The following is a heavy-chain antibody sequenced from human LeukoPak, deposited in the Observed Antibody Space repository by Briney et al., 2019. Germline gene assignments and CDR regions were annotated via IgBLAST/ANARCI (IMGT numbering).Heavy chain of an antibody. D-gene: IGHD3-16*01. CDR2: ISSSSSYI. CDR1: GFTFSSYS. Sequence: NPGGSLRLSCAASGFTFSSYSMNWVRQAPGKGLEWVSSISSSSSYIYYADSVKGRFTISRDNAENSLYLQMNSLRAEDTAVYYCASTGGGSGLNTGAPWGSYYYYGMDVWGQGTTVTVSS. CDR3: ASTGGGSGLNTGAPWGSYYYYGMDV. J-gene: IGHJ6*02. V-gene: IGHV3-21*01.